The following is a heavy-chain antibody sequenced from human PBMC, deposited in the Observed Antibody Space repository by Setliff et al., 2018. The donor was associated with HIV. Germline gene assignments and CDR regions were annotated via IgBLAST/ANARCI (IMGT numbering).Heavy chain of an antibody. J-gene: IGHJ4*02. D-gene: IGHD6-13*01. CDR1: GDTFTTYA. CDR3: AIGSSNWPHRPNSHSFDY. V-gene: IGHV1-3*01. CDR2: INAGNGDT. Sequence: ASVKVSCKASGDTFTTYALHWVRQAPGQRLEWMGWINAGNGDTKSSQKFQGRVTITRDTSASTAYMGLSSLRSEDTGVYYCAIGSSNWPHRPNSHSFDYWGQGTPVTVPQ.